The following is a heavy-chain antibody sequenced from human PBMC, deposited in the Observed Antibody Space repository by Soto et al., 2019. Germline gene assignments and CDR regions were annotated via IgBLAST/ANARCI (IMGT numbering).Heavy chain of an antibody. Sequence: SETLSLTCAVYGGSFSGYYWSWIRQPPGKGLEWIGEINHSGSTNYSPSLKSRVTISVDTSKNQFSLKLSSVTAADTAVYYCARGGDILTGYQVYYFDYWGQGTLVTVSS. CDR2: INHSGST. V-gene: IGHV4-34*01. D-gene: IGHD3-9*01. CDR3: ARGGDILTGYQVYYFDY. J-gene: IGHJ4*02. CDR1: GGSFSGYY.